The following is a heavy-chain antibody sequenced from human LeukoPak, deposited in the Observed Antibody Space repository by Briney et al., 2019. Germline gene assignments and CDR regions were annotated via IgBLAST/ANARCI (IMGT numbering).Heavy chain of an antibody. CDR1: GFTVSSNY. J-gene: IGHJ4*02. V-gene: IGHV3-66*01. CDR2: IYSGGST. CDR3: ARDRPYGGQYFDY. Sequence: GGSLRLSCAASGFTVSSNYMSWVRQAPGKGLEWVSVIYSGGSTYYADSVKGRFTISRDNSKNTLYLQMNSLRVEDTAVYYCARDRPYGGQYFDYWGQGTLVTVSS. D-gene: IGHD5-12*01.